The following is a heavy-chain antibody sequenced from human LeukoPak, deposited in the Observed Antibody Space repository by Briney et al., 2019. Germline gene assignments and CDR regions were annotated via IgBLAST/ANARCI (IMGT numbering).Heavy chain of an antibody. Sequence: GGSLRLSCAASGFTFSSYSMNWVRQAPGKGLEWVSSISSSSSYIYYADSVKGRFTISRDNAKNSLYLQMNSLRAKDTAVYYCARRSSSGWRGEEGAIDIWGQGTMVTVSS. CDR1: GFTFSSYS. J-gene: IGHJ3*02. V-gene: IGHV3-21*01. D-gene: IGHD6-19*01. CDR3: ARRSSSGWRGEEGAIDI. CDR2: ISSSSSYI.